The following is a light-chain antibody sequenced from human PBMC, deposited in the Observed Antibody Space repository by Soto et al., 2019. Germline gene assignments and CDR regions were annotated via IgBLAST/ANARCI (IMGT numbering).Light chain of an antibody. V-gene: IGLV2-14*01. CDR1: SSDVGGFDY. CDR3: SSFTSTSTYV. Sequence: QSALTQPASVSGSPGQLITISCTGTSSDVGGFDYVSWYQHLPGKAPKLIIYEVTNRPSGVSHRFSGSRSGYTASLTISGLQAEDEADYYCSSFTSTSTYVFGTGTKLTVL. J-gene: IGLJ1*01. CDR2: EVT.